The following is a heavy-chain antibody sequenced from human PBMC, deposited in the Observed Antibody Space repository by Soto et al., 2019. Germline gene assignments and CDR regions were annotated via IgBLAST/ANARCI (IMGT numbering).Heavy chain of an antibody. Sequence: EVQLLESGGGLVQPGGSLRLSCAASGFTFSSYAMSWVRQAPGKGLEWVSAISGSGGSTYYADSVKGRFTISRDNSKNTLDLQMNSLRAEDTAVYYCAKDNYDYVWGSYPHNWFDPWGQGTLVTVSS. V-gene: IGHV3-23*01. J-gene: IGHJ5*02. CDR2: ISGSGGST. CDR1: GFTFSSYA. D-gene: IGHD3-16*02. CDR3: AKDNYDYVWGSYPHNWFDP.